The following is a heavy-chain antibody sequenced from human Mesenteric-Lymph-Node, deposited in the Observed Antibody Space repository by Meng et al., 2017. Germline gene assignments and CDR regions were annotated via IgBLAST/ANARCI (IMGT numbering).Heavy chain of an antibody. Sequence: QVQVQLWGAGPLKPSETRSLTCAVYGGSFSGYYWSWIRQPPGKGLEWIGEINHSGSTNYNPSLKSRVTISVDTSKTQFSLKLSSVTAADTAVYYCARAGWRQWSFDLWGRGTLVTVSS. D-gene: IGHD5-18*01. CDR3: ARAGWRQWSFDL. J-gene: IGHJ2*01. CDR2: INHSGST. V-gene: IGHV4-34*01. CDR1: GGSFSGYY.